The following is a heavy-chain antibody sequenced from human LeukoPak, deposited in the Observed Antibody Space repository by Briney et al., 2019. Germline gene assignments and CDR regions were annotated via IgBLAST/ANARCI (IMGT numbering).Heavy chain of an antibody. CDR2: IYYSGST. V-gene: IGHV4-30-4*01. CDR1: GGSLSSGDYY. CDR3: ARDRLGDYFDY. D-gene: IGHD3-16*01. Sequence: SQTLSLTCTVSGGSLSSGDYYWSWIRQPPGTGLEGIGYIYYSGSTYYNPSLKSRVTISVDTSKNQFSLKLSSVTAADTAVYYCARDRLGDYFDYWGQGTLVTVSS. J-gene: IGHJ4*02.